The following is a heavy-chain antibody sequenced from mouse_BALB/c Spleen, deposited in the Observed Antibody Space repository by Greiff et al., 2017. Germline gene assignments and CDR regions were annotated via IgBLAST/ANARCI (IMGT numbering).Heavy chain of an antibody. Sequence: EVKLVESGGGLVQPGGSLKLSCAASGFTFSSYGMSWVRQTPDKRLELVATINSNGGSTYYPDSVKGRFTISRDNAKNTLYLQMSSLKSEDTAMYYCAREGYDYTWFAYWGQGTLVTVSA. J-gene: IGHJ3*01. V-gene: IGHV5-6-3*01. CDR2: INSNGGST. CDR1: GFTFSSYG. D-gene: IGHD2-4*01. CDR3: AREGYDYTWFAY.